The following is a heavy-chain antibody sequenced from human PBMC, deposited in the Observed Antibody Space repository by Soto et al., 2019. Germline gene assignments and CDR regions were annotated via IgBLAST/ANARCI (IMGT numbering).Heavy chain of an antibody. CDR2: VYYTGST. CDR1: GGSVNSDYYY. CDR3: ARRRWNHYFDY. J-gene: IGHJ4*02. D-gene: IGHD1-1*01. Sequence: SETLSLTCTVSGGSVNSDYYYWSWIRQPPGKGLELIGYVYYTGSTNYNPSLKSRVTLSVDTSKDQFSLTLSSVTAADTAVYYCARRRWNHYFDYWGQGTLVTVS. V-gene: IGHV4-61*01.